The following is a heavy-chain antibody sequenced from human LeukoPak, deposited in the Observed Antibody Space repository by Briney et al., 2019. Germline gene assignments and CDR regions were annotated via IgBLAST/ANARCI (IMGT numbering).Heavy chain of an antibody. CDR1: GCTFTSYG. J-gene: IGHJ3*02. Sequence: ASVKVSCKASGCTFTSYGISWVRQAPGQGLEWMGWINTNTGNPTYAQGFTGRFVFSLDTSVSTAYLQISSLKAEDTAMYYCARERRSSSPGEQQLVRAFDIWGQGTMVTVSS. V-gene: IGHV7-4-1*02. CDR2: INTNTGNP. CDR3: ARERRSSSPGEQQLVRAFDI. D-gene: IGHD6-13*01.